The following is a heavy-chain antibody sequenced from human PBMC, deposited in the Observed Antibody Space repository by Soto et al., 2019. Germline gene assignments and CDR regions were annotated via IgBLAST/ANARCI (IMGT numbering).Heavy chain of an antibody. CDR3: ATIGGALAASFPYYFDY. J-gene: IGHJ4*01. Sequence: SETLSLTCAVSGDSISGSQWWSWVRLPPGKGLEWIGEISHTGTTNYNPSLKSRVTMSVDKPKNQFSLNLTSVTAADTAVYYCATIGGALAASFPYYFDYWGHVTLVTVSS. V-gene: IGHV4-4*02. CDR2: ISHTGTT. CDR1: GDSISGSQW. D-gene: IGHD6-19*01.